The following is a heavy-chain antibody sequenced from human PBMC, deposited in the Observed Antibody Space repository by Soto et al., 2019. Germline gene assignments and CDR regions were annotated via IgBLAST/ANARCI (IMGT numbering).Heavy chain of an antibody. D-gene: IGHD3-16*02. J-gene: IGHJ4*02. V-gene: IGHV4-59*08. CDR2: IYYSGST. CDR1: GGSISSYY. CDR3: AVSLDGYFDY. Sequence: PSETLSLTCTVSGGSISSYYWSWIRQPPGKGLEWIGYIYYSGSTNYNPSLKSRVTISVDTSKNQFSLKLSSVTAADTAVYYCAVSLDGYFDYWGQGTLVTVS.